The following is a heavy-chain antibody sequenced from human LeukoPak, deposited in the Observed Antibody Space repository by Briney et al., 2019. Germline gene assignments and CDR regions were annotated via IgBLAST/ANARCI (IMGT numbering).Heavy chain of an antibody. CDR2: ISYDGSSI. Sequence: PGGSLRPSCAASGFTFSSYAMQWVRQAPGKGLEWVAVISYDGSSIYYADSVKGRFTISRDNSKNTLYLQMNSLRAEDTALYYCAKSGSGSGYSYFHYWGQGTLVTVSS. V-gene: IGHV3-30-3*01. CDR1: GFTFSSYA. CDR3: AKSGSGSGYSYFHY. D-gene: IGHD3-22*01. J-gene: IGHJ4*02.